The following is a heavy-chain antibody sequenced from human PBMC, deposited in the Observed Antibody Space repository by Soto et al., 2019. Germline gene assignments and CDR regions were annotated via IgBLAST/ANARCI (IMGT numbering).Heavy chain of an antibody. D-gene: IGHD2-15*01. CDR2: IIPIFGTA. J-gene: IGHJ6*02. V-gene: IGHV1-69*13. CDR1: GGTFSSYA. CDR3: ARVGGYCSGGSCLYYYYYYGMDV. Sequence: SVKVSCKASGGTFSSYAISWVRQAPGQGLEWMGGIIPIFGTANYAQKFQGRVTITADESTSTAYMELSSLRSEDTAVYYCARVGGYCSGGSCLYYYYYYGMDVWGQGTTVTVS.